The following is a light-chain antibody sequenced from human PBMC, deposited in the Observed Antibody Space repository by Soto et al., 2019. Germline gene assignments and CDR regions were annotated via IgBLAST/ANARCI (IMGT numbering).Light chain of an antibody. CDR3: QQYNNWT. V-gene: IGKV3-15*01. CDR2: GAS. CDR1: QSVSSN. Sequence: EIVMTQSPATLSVSPWERATLSCRASQSVSSNLAWYQQKPGQAPRLLIYGASTRATGFPARFSGSGSGTEFTLTISSLQSEDFAVYYCQQYNNWTFGQGTKVDIK. J-gene: IGKJ1*01.